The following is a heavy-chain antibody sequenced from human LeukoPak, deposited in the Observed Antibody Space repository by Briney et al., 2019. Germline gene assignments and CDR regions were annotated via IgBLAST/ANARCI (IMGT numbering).Heavy chain of an antibody. CDR1: GGSFSGYY. CDR2: INHSGST. CDR3: ARGPMLYYDFWSGPNAFDI. Sequence: SETLSLTCAVYGGSFSGYYWSWIRQPPGKGLEWIGEINHSGSTSYNPSLKSRVTISVDTSKNQFSLKLSSVTAADTAVYYCARGPMLYYDFWSGPNAFDIWGQGTMVTVSS. D-gene: IGHD3-3*01. J-gene: IGHJ3*02. V-gene: IGHV4-34*01.